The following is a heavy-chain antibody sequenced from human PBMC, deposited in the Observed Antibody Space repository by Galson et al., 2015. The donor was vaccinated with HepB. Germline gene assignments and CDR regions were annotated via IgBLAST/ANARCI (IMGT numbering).Heavy chain of an antibody. CDR3: AKGMVEQD. V-gene: IGHV3-30*18. Sequence: SLRLSCAASGFTFSSYGMHWVRQAPGKGLEWVAVISYDGSNKYYADSVKGRFTISRDNSKNTLYLQMNSLRAEDTAVYYCAKGMVEQDWGQGTLVTVSS. D-gene: IGHD2-8*01. J-gene: IGHJ4*02. CDR1: GFTFSSYG. CDR2: ISYDGSNK.